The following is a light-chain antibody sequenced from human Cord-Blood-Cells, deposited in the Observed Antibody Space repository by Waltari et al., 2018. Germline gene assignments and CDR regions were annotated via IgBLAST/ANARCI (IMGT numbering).Light chain of an antibody. V-gene: IGLV2-11*01. J-gene: IGLJ2*01. Sequence: QSALTQPRSVSGSPGQSVTISCTGTSSDVGGYNYVSWYQQHPGKAPKLMIYDVSKRPSGVPDRFSGSKSGNTASLTISGLQAEDEADYYCCSYAGSLVVFGGGTKPTVL. CDR3: CSYAGSLVV. CDR1: SSDVGGYNY. CDR2: DVS.